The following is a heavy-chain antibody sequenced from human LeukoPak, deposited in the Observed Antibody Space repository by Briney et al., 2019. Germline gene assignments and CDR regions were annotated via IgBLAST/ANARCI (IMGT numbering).Heavy chain of an antibody. CDR1: GYPIRNGYY. CDR2: IYQRRRL. D-gene: IGHD3-22*01. Sequence: AETLSLTCTVSGYPIRNGYYWGSVRPPPGTGLEWIGRIYQRRRLYHNPPLKSRHTITVDTSSNQISLRLDAVTAADTAVYYCARHEGYYDNDGYNFDQWGQGTLVTVSS. V-gene: IGHV4-38-2*02. J-gene: IGHJ4*02. CDR3: ARHEGYYDNDGYNFDQ.